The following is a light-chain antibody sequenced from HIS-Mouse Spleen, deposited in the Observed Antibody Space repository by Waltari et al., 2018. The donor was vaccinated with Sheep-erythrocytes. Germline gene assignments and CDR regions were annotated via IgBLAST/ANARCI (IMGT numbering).Light chain of an antibody. CDR1: QSVSSH. CDR2: DAS. V-gene: IGKV3-11*01. Sequence: EIVLTQSPATLSLSPGERATLSCRASQSVSSHLAGYQQKPGQAPRLLIYDASNRATGIPARFSGSGSGTDFTLTISSLEPEDFAVYYCQQRSNWLTFGGGTKVEIK. J-gene: IGKJ4*01. CDR3: QQRSNWLT.